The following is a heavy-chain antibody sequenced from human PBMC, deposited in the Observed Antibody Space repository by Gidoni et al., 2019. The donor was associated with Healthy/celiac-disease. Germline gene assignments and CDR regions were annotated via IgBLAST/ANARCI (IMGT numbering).Heavy chain of an antibody. V-gene: IGHV3-23*01. Sequence: EVQLLESGGGLVQPGGSLRLSCAASGFTFTSYAMSWVRQAPGKGLEWVSAISGSGGSTYYADSVKGRFTISRDNSKNTLYLQMNSLRAEDTAVYYCAKVVRGIAVAVDAFDIWGQGTMVTVSS. J-gene: IGHJ3*02. CDR1: GFTFTSYA. CDR2: ISGSGGST. CDR3: AKVVRGIAVAVDAFDI. D-gene: IGHD6-19*01.